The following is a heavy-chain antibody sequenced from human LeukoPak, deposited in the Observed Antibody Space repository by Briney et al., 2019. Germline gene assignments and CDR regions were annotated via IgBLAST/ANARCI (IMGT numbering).Heavy chain of an antibody. J-gene: IGHJ4*02. Sequence: GGSLRLSCAASGFTFSSYAMSWVRQAPGKGLEWVSAISGSGGSTYYADSVKGRFTISRDNSKNTLYLQMNSLRAEDTAVYYCAKKAPDIVVVVAATVDVEIDYWGQGTLVTVSS. CDR2: ISGSGGST. CDR1: GFTFSSYA. CDR3: AKKAPDIVVVVAATVDVEIDY. D-gene: IGHD2-15*01. V-gene: IGHV3-23*01.